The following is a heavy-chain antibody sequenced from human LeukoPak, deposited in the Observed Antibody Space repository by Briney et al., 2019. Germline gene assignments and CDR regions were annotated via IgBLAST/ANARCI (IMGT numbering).Heavy chain of an antibody. CDR2: IKRRSDGGTA. Sequence: PGGSLRLSCVASGFTFINAWMSWVRQAPGKGLEWVGRIKRRSDGGTADCAAPMKGRFTISRDDSKNTLYLQMNSLKTEDTAVYYCTTVTDGASDYWGQGTLVTVSS. CDR3: TTVTDGASDY. V-gene: IGHV3-15*01. CDR1: GFTFINAW. J-gene: IGHJ4*02. D-gene: IGHD3-10*01.